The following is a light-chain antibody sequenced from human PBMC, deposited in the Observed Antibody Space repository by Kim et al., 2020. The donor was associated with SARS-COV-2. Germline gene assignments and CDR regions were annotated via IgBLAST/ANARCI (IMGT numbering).Light chain of an antibody. J-gene: IGLJ3*02. CDR1: NIESKN. CDR2: RDS. V-gene: IGLV3-9*01. Sequence: SVALGQTARINCGGNNIESKNVHWYQQKPGQAPVLVIYRDSIRPSGIPERFSGSNSGNTATLTISRAQAGDEADYYCQVWDRSTLFGGGTQLTVL. CDR3: QVWDRSTL.